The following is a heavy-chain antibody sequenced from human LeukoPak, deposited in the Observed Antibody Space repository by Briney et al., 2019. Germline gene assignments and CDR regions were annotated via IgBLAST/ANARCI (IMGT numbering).Heavy chain of an antibody. V-gene: IGHV3-9*01. CDR3: ARDARLETRFDY. D-gene: IGHD1-1*01. CDR1: GFTFDDYA. J-gene: IGHJ4*02. Sequence: GRSLRLSCAASGFTFDDYAMHWVRQAPGKGLEWVSGISWNSGSIGYADSVKGRFTISRDNAKNSLYLQMNSLRAEDTAVYYCARDARLETRFDYWGQGTLVTVSS. CDR2: ISWNSGSI.